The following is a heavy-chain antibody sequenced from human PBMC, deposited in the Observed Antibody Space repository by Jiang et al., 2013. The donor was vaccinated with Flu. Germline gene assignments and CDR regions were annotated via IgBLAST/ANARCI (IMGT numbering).Heavy chain of an antibody. CDR2: ISAYNGNT. CDR1: GYTFTSYG. CDR3: ARGGDYDYVWGLVGDAFDI. J-gene: IGHJ3*02. V-gene: IGHV1-18*01. Sequence: SGAEVKKPGASVKVSCKASGYTFTSYGISWVRQAPGQGLEWMGWISAYNGNTNYAQKLQGRVTMTTDTSTSTAYMELRSLRSDDTAVYYCARGGDYDYVWGLVGDAFDIWGQGTMVTVSS. D-gene: IGHD3-16*01.